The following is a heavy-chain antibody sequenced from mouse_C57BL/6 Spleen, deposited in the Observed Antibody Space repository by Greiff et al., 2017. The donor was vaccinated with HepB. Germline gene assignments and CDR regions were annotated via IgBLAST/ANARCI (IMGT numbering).Heavy chain of an antibody. Sequence: QVQLQQPGAELVKPGASVKLSCKASGYTFTSYWMQWVKQRPGQGLEWIGEFDPSDSYTNYNQKFKGKATLTVDTSSSTAYMQLSSLTSEDSAVYYCARGSYYDSLFDYWGQGTTLTVSS. CDR2: FDPSDSYT. CDR3: ARGSYYDSLFDY. D-gene: IGHD2-4*01. V-gene: IGHV1-50*01. J-gene: IGHJ2*01. CDR1: GYTFTSYW.